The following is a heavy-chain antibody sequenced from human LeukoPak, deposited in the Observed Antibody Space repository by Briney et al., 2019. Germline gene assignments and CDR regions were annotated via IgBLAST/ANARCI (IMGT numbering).Heavy chain of an antibody. CDR1: GFTFSSYA. Sequence: GGSLRLSCAASGFTFSSYAMHWVRQAPGKGLEYVSAISSNGGSTYYANSVKGRFTISRDNSKNTLYLQMGSLRAEDMAVYYCARDLGYDILTGRSPSGFRDWGQGTLVTVSS. V-gene: IGHV3-64*01. CDR2: ISSNGGST. D-gene: IGHD3-9*01. CDR3: ARDLGYDILTGRSPSGFRD. J-gene: IGHJ4*02.